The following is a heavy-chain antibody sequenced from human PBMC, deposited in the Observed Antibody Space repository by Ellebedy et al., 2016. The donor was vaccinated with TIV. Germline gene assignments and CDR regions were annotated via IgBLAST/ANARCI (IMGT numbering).Heavy chain of an antibody. Sequence: MPSETLSLTCTVSSASISRGDYYWGWIRQPPGKGLEWIGSIYYSGSTYYNPSLKSRVTISVDTSRNQFSLKLNSVTAADTAVYYCARRPLATVLPYGAFDIWGQGTMVTVSS. CDR1: SASISRGDYY. CDR3: ARRPLATVLPYGAFDI. D-gene: IGHD4-17*01. CDR2: IYYSGST. V-gene: IGHV4-39*01. J-gene: IGHJ3*02.